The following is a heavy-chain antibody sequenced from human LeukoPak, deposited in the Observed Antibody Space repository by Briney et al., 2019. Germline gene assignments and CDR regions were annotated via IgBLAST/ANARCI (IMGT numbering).Heavy chain of an antibody. CDR1: GFTFSSYG. D-gene: IGHD2-2*01. CDR2: IRYDGSNK. V-gene: IGHV3-30*02. J-gene: IGHJ6*03. Sequence: GGSLRLSXAASGFTFSSYGMHWVRQAPGKGLEWVAFIRYDGSNKYYADSVKGRFTISRDNSKNTLYLQMNSLRAEDTAVYYCAKRYCSSTSCLYYYYMDVRGKGTTVTVSS. CDR3: AKRYCSSTSCLYYYYMDV.